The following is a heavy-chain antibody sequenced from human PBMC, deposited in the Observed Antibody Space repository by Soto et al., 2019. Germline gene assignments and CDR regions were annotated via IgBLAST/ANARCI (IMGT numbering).Heavy chain of an antibody. CDR2: IYYTGTP. V-gene: IGHV4-59*02. J-gene: IGHJ4*02. CDR3: AREVSSFGSFHFGS. Sequence: SETLSPPSTVSGTSVRGYYWTWIRQPPGKGLEWFGYIYYTGTPKYNPSLKSRVTISVDTSKNQFSLRLSSVTAADTAVYYSAREVSSFGSFHFGSWGQGALVTVSS. CDR1: GTSVRGYY. D-gene: IGHD3-10*01.